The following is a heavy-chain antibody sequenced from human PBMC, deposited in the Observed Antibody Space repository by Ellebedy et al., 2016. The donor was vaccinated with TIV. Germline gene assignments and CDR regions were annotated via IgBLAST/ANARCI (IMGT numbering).Heavy chain of an antibody. J-gene: IGHJ3*02. Sequence: GESLKISCAASGFTFSSYAMSWGRQAPGKGLEWVSVIYSGGSTYYADSVKGRFTISRDNSKNTLYLQMNSLRAEDTAVYYCAREAPYRDPAHDAFYIWGQGTMVTVSS. CDR2: IYSGGST. V-gene: IGHV3-53*01. CDR1: GFTFSSYA. D-gene: IGHD4-17*01. CDR3: AREAPYRDPAHDAFYI.